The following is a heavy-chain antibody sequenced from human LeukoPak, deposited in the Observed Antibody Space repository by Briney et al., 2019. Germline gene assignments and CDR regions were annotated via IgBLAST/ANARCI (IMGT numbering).Heavy chain of an antibody. Sequence: GGSLRLSCAASGFTFSDYYMSWIRQAPGKGLEWVSYVSSSSSYTNYADSVKGRFTISRDNAKNSLYLQMNSLRAEDTAVYYCARVVYSSGWYDAFDIWGQGTMVTVSS. CDR3: ARVVYSSGWYDAFDI. CDR2: VSSSSSYT. CDR1: GFTFSDYY. D-gene: IGHD6-19*01. V-gene: IGHV3-11*05. J-gene: IGHJ3*02.